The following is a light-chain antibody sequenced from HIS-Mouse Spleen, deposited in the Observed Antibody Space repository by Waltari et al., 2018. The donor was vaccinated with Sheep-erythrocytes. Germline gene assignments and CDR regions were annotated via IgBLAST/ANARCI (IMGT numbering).Light chain of an antibody. CDR1: SCDVGGYNC. CDR3: CSYAGSYNHV. Sequence: QSALTQPRSVSGSPGQSVTISCTGTSCDVGGYNCVSWYQQYPGKAPKLMIYDVSKRPSGVPDRFSGSKSGNTASLTISGLQAEDEADYYCCSYAGSYNHVFATGTKVTVL. CDR2: DVS. J-gene: IGLJ1*01. V-gene: IGLV2-11*01.